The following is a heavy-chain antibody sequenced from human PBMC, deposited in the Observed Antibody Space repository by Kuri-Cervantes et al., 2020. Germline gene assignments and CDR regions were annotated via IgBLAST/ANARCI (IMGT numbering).Heavy chain of an antibody. D-gene: IGHD3-10*01. CDR2: IKHDGSEK. Sequence: GESLKISCAASGFTFNYYWMTWVRQAPGKGLEWVANIKHDGSEKYYVDSVKGRFTISRDNAKNSLDLQMNSLRAEDTAVYYCARDPDKLLWFGELLYPTYYYYGMDVWGQGTTVTVSS. CDR1: GFTFNYYW. V-gene: IGHV3-7*01. CDR3: ARDPDKLLWFGELLYPTYYYYGMDV. J-gene: IGHJ6*02.